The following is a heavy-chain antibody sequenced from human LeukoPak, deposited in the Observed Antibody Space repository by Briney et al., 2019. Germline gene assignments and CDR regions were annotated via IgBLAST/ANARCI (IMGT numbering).Heavy chain of an antibody. CDR1: SGSISSYY. Sequence: SETLSLACTVPSGSISSYYWSWIRQPPGKGLEWIGYIYYSGSTNYNPSLKSRVTISVDTSKNQFSLKLSSVTAADTAVYYCARATRSGSNYYYGMDVWGQGTTVTVSS. D-gene: IGHD6-19*01. CDR2: IYYSGST. V-gene: IGHV4-59*01. J-gene: IGHJ6*02. CDR3: ARATRSGSNYYYGMDV.